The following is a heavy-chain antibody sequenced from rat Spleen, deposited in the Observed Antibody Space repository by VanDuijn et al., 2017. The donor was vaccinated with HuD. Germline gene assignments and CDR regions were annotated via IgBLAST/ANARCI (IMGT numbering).Heavy chain of an antibody. J-gene: IGHJ3*01. CDR3: ARQVDPGISPLAY. D-gene: IGHD1-4*01. CDR2: ISYEGSST. CDR1: GFTFSDYY. Sequence: EVQLVESGGGLVQPGRSLKLSCAASGFTFSDYYMAWVRQAPKKGLEWVASISYEGSSTYYGDSVKGRFTISRDNAKSTLYLQMNSLRSEDTATDYCARQVDPGISPLAYWGQGTLVTVSS. V-gene: IGHV5-22*01.